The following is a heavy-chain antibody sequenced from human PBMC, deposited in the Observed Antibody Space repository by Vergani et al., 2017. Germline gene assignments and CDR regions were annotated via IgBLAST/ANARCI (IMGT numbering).Heavy chain of an antibody. Sequence: EVQLVESGGGLVKPGGSLRLSCAASGFTFSSYSMNWVRQAPGKGLEWVSSISSSSSYIYYAGSVKGRFTISRDNAKNSLYLQMNSLRAEDMAVYYCARDHEDNIRVHYYGMDVWGQGTTVTVSS. CDR1: GFTFSSYS. CDR2: ISSSSSYI. V-gene: IGHV3-21*01. D-gene: IGHD2/OR15-2a*01. CDR3: ARDHEDNIRVHYYGMDV. J-gene: IGHJ6*02.